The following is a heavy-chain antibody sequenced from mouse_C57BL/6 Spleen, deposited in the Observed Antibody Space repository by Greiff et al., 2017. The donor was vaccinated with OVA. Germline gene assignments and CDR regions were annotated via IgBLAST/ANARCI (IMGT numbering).Heavy chain of an antibody. CDR1: GYTFTSYW. Sequence: QVQLQQPGAELVKPGASVKMSCKASGYTFTSYWITWVKQRPGQGLEWIGDIYPGSGSTNYNEKFKSKATLTVDKSSSTAYMQLSSLTSEDSAVYYGARYECDGGAWFAYWGQGTLVTVSA. D-gene: IGHD2-12*01. CDR3: ARYECDGGAWFAY. CDR2: IYPGSGST. J-gene: IGHJ3*01. V-gene: IGHV1-55*01.